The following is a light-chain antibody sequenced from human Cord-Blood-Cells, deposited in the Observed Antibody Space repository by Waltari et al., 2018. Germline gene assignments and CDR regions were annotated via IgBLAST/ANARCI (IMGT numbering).Light chain of an antibody. J-gene: IGKJ3*01. CDR2: AAS. V-gene: IGKV1-39*01. CDR1: QSISSY. CDR3: QQSYSTPVT. Sequence: DIQMTQSPSSLSASVGDRVTITCRASQSISSYLNWYQQKPGKAPKLLIYAASSLQSGVPSRFSGSGSGTDFTFTSSSLQPEDSATYDCQQSYSTPVTFGPGTKVDIK.